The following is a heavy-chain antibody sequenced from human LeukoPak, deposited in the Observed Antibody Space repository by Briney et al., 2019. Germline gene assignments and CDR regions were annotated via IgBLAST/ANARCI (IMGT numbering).Heavy chain of an antibody. CDR2: INPNSGGT. CDR1: GYTFTGYY. J-gene: IGHJ4*02. D-gene: IGHD5-18*01. CDR3: AREYTYGDTDY. V-gene: IGHV1-2*02. Sequence: ASVKVSCKASGYTFTGYYMHWVRQAPGQGLEWMGWINPNSGGTNYARKFQGRVTMTRDTSISTAYMELSRLRSDDTAVYYCAREYTYGDTDYWGQGTLVTVSS.